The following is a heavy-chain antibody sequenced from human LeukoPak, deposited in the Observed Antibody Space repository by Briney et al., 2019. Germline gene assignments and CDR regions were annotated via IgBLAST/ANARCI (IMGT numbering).Heavy chain of an antibody. D-gene: IGHD3-22*01. J-gene: IGHJ4*02. Sequence: ASVKISCKVSGYTFTDYYMHWVQQAPGKGLEWMGLVDPEDGETIYAEQFQGRVTITSDTSPDTAYMELSSLRSEDTAVYYCATDRHSDSSCYNCWGQGTLVTVSS. CDR3: ATDRHSDSSCYNC. CDR1: GYTFTDYY. CDR2: VDPEDGET. V-gene: IGHV1-69-2*01.